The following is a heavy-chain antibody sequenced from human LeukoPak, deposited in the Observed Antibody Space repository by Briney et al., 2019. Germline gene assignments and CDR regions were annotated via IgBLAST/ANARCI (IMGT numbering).Heavy chain of an antibody. V-gene: IGHV1-8*01. D-gene: IGHD6-19*01. CDR3: ARGRGSGWYAGWFDP. J-gene: IGHJ5*02. CDR2: MNPNSGNT. Sequence: ASVKVSCKASGCTFTSYDINWVRQATGQGIEWMGWMNPNSGNTGYAQKFQGRVTMTRNTSISTAYMGLSSLRSEDTAVYYCARGRGSGWYAGWFDPWGQGTLVTVSS. CDR1: GCTFTSYD.